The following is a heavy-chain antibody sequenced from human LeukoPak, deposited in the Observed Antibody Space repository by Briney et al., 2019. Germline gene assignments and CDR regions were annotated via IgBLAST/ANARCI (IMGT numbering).Heavy chain of an antibody. Sequence: NPGGSLRLSCAASGFTFSSYSMNWVRQAPGKGLEWVSSISSSSSYIYYADSVKGRFTISRDNAKHSLYLQMNSLRAEDTAVYYCAREGSGSYYEDYYYMDVWGKGTTVTVSS. CDR2: ISSSSSYI. D-gene: IGHD3-10*01. V-gene: IGHV3-21*01. CDR3: AREGSGSYYEDYYYMDV. CDR1: GFTFSSYS. J-gene: IGHJ6*03.